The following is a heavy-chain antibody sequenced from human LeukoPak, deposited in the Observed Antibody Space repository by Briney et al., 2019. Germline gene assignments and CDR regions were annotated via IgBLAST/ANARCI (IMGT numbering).Heavy chain of an antibody. D-gene: IGHD1-26*01. J-gene: IGHJ4*02. V-gene: IGHV3-23*01. Sequence: GGSLRLSCAASGFTFSSYGMSWVRQAPGKGLEWVSAISGSGGSTYYADSVKGRFTISRDNSKNTLYLQMNSLRAEDTAVYYCAKSPGGSGSCYFDYWGQGTLVTVSS. CDR3: AKSPGGSGSCYFDY. CDR2: ISGSGGST. CDR1: GFTFSSYG.